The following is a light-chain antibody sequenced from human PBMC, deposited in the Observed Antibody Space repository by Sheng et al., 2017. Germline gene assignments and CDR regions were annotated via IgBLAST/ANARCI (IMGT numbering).Light chain of an antibody. J-gene: IGKJ2*01. CDR3: HQYESTPPT. CDR1: QGISSW. CDR2: AAS. Sequence: DIQMTQSPSTLPASVGDRVTIICRASQGISSWLAWYQQKPGKAPKLLLFAASRLESGVPSRFSGSGSGTTYTLTISSLQPEDFAIYYCHQYESTPPTFGQGTKVEMK. V-gene: IGKV1-NL1*01.